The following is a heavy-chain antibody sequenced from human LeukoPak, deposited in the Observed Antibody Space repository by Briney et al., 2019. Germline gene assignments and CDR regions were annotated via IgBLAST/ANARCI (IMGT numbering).Heavy chain of an antibody. CDR3: ARDADSSGYYPGYLDL. V-gene: IGHV4-59*01. J-gene: IGHJ2*01. CDR2: IYYSGST. CDR1: GGSISSYY. Sequence: SETLSLTCTVSGGSISSYYWSWIRQPPGKGLEWIGYIYYSGSTNYNPSLKSRVTISVDTSKNQFSLKLSSVTAADTAVYYCARDADSSGYYPGYLDLWGRGTLVTVSS. D-gene: IGHD3-22*01.